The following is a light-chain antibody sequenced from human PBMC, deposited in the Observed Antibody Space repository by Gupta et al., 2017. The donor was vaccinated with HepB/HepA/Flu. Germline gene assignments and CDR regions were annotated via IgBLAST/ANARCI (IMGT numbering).Light chain of an antibody. J-gene: IGLJ1*01. CDR2: DDG. V-gene: IGLV3-21*03. CDR3: QVWHTTSDHYV. Sequence: SYVLTQPPSVSVAPGKTARITWGGDNIGNYVVHWYLQRPGQAPVLVVFDDGDRPSGIPERFSGSNSGNTATLTISRVEAGDEADYYCQVWHTTSDHYVSGPGTQVTVL. CDR1: NIGNYV.